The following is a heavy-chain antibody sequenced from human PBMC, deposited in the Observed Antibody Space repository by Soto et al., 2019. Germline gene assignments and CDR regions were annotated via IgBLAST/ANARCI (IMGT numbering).Heavy chain of an antibody. CDR3: ASGPAYIDGWRTFDL. V-gene: IGHV4-61*08. CDR1: DDSFRGAEYY. Sequence: PPETLSLTCTVSDDSFRGAEYYWSWIRQPLGKGPEWIGYTYYNGDTKYNPALRSRVTMSEDTSKNQFSLRLSSVTAADTAVYFCASGPAYIDGWRTFDLWGRGILVTVSS. D-gene: IGHD6-19*01. J-gene: IGHJ4*02. CDR2: TYYNGDT.